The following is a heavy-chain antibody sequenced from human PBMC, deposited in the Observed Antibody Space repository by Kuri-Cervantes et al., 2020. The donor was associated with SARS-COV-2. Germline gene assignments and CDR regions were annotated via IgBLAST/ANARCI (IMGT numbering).Heavy chain of an antibody. V-gene: IGHV4-59*11. Sequence: SETLSLTCTVSGGSISGHYWSWIRQPPGKGLEWIGYVYYSGTISYNPSLKSRVTISVDTSKNQFSLNLNSVTASDTAVYYCARTNTIFGVGIWAWFDPWGQGTLVTVSS. D-gene: IGHD3-3*01. CDR1: GGSISGHY. CDR2: VYYSGTI. CDR3: ARTNTIFGVGIWAWFDP. J-gene: IGHJ5*02.